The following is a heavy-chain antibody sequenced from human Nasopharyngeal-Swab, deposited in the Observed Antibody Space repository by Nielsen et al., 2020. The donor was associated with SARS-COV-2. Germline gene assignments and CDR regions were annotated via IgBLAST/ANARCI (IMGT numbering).Heavy chain of an antibody. CDR3: ARGAWELLNYYYYGMDV. D-gene: IGHD1-26*01. Sequence: KVSCKGSGYSFTSYWIGWVRLMPGKGLEWMGIIYPGDSDTRYSPSFQGQVTISADKSISTAYLQWSSLKASDTAMYYCARGAWELLNYYYYGMDVWGQGTTVTVSS. CDR1: GYSFTSYW. CDR2: IYPGDSDT. V-gene: IGHV5-51*01. J-gene: IGHJ6*02.